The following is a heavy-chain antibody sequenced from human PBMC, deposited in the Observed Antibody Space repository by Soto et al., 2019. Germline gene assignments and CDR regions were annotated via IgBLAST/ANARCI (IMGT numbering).Heavy chain of an antibody. CDR3: ARGHRPSGSPGLDYYFYGMDV. Sequence: SVKVSCKASGGTFSNYVINWVRQAPGQGLEWMGGIIPIFGTANYAQRFQGRVTITADESTNTAYMELSSLRSEDTAVYYCARGHRPSGSPGLDYYFYGMDVWGQGATVTVSS. D-gene: IGHD3-10*01. CDR1: GGTFSNYV. V-gene: IGHV1-69*13. CDR2: IIPIFGTA. J-gene: IGHJ6*02.